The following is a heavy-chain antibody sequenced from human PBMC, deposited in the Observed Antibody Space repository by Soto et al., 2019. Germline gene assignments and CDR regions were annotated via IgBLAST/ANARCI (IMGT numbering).Heavy chain of an antibody. Sequence: SETLSLTCAVYGGSFSGYYWSWIRQPPGKGLQWLGEINHSGSTNYNPSLKSRVTISVGTSKNQFSLKLSSVTAADTAVYYCARGAIEGSGSYPYYYYYYGMDVWGQGTKVTVSS. CDR3: ARGAIEGSGSYPYYYYYYGMDV. V-gene: IGHV4-34*01. CDR2: INHSGST. J-gene: IGHJ6*02. CDR1: GGSFSGYY. D-gene: IGHD3-10*01.